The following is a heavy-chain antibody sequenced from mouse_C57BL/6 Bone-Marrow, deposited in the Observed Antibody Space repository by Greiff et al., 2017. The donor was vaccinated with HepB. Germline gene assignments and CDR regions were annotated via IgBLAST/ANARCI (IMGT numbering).Heavy chain of an antibody. CDR1: GYTFTSYG. J-gene: IGHJ2*01. V-gene: IGHV1-81*01. CDR3: ARELGRGY. CDR2: IYPRSGNT. Sequence: QVQLQQSGAELARPGASVKLSCKASGYTFTSYGISWVKQRTGQGLEWIGEIYPRSGNTYYNEKFKGKATLTADKSSSTAYMELRSLTSEDSAVYLCARELGRGYWGQGTTLTVSS. D-gene: IGHD4-1*01.